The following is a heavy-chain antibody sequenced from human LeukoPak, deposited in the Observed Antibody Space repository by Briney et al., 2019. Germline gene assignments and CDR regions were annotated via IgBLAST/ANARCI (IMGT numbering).Heavy chain of an antibody. D-gene: IGHD1-7*01. J-gene: IGHJ6*03. CDR2: IYHSGTT. CDR1: GYSITSGYF. Sequence: PSETLSLTCGVSGYSITSGYFWGWIRPPPGKGLEWIGSIYHSGTTNYNPSLKSRVTISVDTSKNQFSLKLSSVTAADTAVYYCARGSRDWNYFSDYYYYMDVWGKGTTVTVSS. CDR3: ARGSRDWNYFSDYYYYMDV. V-gene: IGHV4-38-2*01.